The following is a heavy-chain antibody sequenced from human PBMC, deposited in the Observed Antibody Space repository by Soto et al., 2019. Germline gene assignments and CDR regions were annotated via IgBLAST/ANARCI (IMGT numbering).Heavy chain of an antibody. CDR1: GFTFSSYA. CDR2: ISYDGSNK. Sequence: GGSLRLSCAASGFTFSSYAMHWVRQAPGKGLEWVAVISYDGSNKYYADSVKGRFTISRDNSKNTLYLQMNSLRAEDTSVYYCARSLIQLWPYDYWGQGTLVTVSS. CDR3: ARSLIQLWPYDY. V-gene: IGHV3-30-3*01. D-gene: IGHD5-18*01. J-gene: IGHJ4*02.